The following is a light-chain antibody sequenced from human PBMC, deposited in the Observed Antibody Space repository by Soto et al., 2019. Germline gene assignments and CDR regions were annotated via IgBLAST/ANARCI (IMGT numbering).Light chain of an antibody. CDR1: SSDVGGYKY. CDR2: EVT. Sequence: QSALTQPASVSGSPGQSITISCTGTSSDVGGYKYVSWYQQHPDKSPKLMIYEVTNRPSGFSNRFSGSKSGNTDSLTISGLQAEDEADYYCSSFTSSPTWVFGGGTKLTVL. V-gene: IGLV2-14*01. J-gene: IGLJ3*02. CDR3: SSFTSSPTWV.